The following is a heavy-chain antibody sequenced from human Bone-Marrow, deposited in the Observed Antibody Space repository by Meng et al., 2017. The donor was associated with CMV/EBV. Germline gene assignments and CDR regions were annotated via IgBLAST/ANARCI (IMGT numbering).Heavy chain of an antibody. V-gene: IGHV3-23*01. CDR1: GFTFSSYA. CDR2: ISGSGGST. Sequence: GESLKISCAASGFTFSSYAMSWVRQAPGKGLEWVSAISGSGGSTYYADSVKGRFTISRDNSKNTLYLQMNSLRAEDTAVYYCARDLTSNSPEIFDYWGQGTLVTVSS. CDR3: ARDLTSNSPEIFDY. J-gene: IGHJ4*02. D-gene: IGHD2-2*01.